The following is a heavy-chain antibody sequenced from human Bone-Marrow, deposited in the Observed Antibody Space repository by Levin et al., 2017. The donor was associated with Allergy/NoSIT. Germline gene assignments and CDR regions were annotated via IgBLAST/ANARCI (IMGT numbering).Heavy chain of an antibody. CDR1: GFTFTSFA. D-gene: IGHD4-17*01. J-gene: IGHJ5*02. CDR2: ISGSGRST. Sequence: LSLTCVASGFTFTSFAMSWVRQAPGQGLEWVSAISGSGRSTYYADSAKGRFTLSRDTSKTTLYLHMDSLRAEDTATYYSAKDRSRDYAESNWFDPWGQGPLVTVSS. V-gene: IGHV3-23*01. CDR3: AKDRSRDYAESNWFDP.